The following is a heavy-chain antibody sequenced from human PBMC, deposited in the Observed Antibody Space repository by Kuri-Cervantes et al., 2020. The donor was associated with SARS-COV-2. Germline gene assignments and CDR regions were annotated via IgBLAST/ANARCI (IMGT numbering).Heavy chain of an antibody. CDR1: GYTFTGYY. CDR2: INPNSGGT. CDR3: ARDEGNRIGYSYGCWFDP. Sequence: SVKVSCQASGYTFTGYYMHWVRPAPGQGLEGMGWINPNSGGTNYAQKFQGRVTMSRDTSISTAYMELSRLRSDDTAVYYCARDEGNRIGYSYGCWFDPWGQGTLVTVSS. D-gene: IGHD5-18*01. V-gene: IGHV1-2*02. J-gene: IGHJ5*02.